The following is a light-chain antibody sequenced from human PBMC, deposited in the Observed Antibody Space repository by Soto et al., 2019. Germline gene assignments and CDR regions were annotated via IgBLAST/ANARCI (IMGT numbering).Light chain of an antibody. CDR1: QSVLYSSNNKNY. J-gene: IGKJ1*01. CDR2: WAS. V-gene: IGKV4-1*01. Sequence: DIVMTQSPDSLAVSLGERATINCKSSQSVLYSSNNKNYLAWYQQKPGQPPKLLIYWASTRESGVPDRFSGSGSGTAFTLTISSLQAEDVAVYYCQQYYSTPDVWTFGQGTKVEIK. CDR3: QQYYSTPDVWT.